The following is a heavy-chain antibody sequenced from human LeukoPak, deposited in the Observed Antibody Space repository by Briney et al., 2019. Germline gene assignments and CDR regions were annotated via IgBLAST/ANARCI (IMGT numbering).Heavy chain of an antibody. V-gene: IGHV1-18*01. CDR3: ARGQTAYYYESSGYYFDY. J-gene: IGHJ4*02. D-gene: IGHD3-22*01. CDR1: GYTFTSYG. Sequence: GASVKVSCKASGYTFTSYGISWVRQAPGQGLEWMGWISAYNGNTNYAQKLQGRVTMTTDTSTSTAYMELRSLRSDDTAVYYCARGQTAYYYESSGYYFDYWGQGTLVTVSS. CDR2: ISAYNGNT.